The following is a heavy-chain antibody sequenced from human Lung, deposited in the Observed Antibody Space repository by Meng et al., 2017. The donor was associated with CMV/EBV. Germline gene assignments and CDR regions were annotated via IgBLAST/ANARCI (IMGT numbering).Heavy chain of an antibody. J-gene: IGHJ5*01. D-gene: IGHD3-10*02. Sequence: ESLRLXXAVSGGVINVYYWSWIRQPPGKGLEWVGSISYDGTTSYNPSLNSRVTISLDTSKSQFSLKLTSVTAADTALYYCAGLLPSGKYVHHWFDPWGQGXLVTVSS. V-gene: IGHV4-59*12. CDR3: AGLLPSGKYVHHWFDP. CDR2: ISYDGTT. CDR1: GGVINVYY.